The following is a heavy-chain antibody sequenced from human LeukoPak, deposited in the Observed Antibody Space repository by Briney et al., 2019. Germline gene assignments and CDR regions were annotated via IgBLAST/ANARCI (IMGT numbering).Heavy chain of an antibody. V-gene: IGHV4-34*01. D-gene: IGHD2-2*01. CDR2: TKHSEST. Sequence: SETLSLTCAVYGGSFSDYYWSWIRQSPGKGLEWIGEIKSTGTTNWIGETKHSESTNYNPSLKSRVTTSADTSKPQFSLKLTSVTAADTAVYYCARVIGSDTRDYYLGYWGQGTLVTVYS. CDR1: GGSFSDYY. J-gene: IGHJ4*02. CDR3: ARVIGSDTRDYYLGY.